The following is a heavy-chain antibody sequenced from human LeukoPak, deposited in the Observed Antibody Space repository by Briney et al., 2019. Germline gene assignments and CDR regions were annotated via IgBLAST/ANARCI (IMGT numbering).Heavy chain of an antibody. CDR3: ASRPASVTYFAVFDY. J-gene: IGHJ4*02. D-gene: IGHD1-26*01. CDR2: ITGSGGST. V-gene: IGHV3-23*01. CDR1: GLSFSSHA. Sequence: GGSLRLSCVASGLSFSSHAMTWVRRTPGKGLEWVSGITGSGGSTYHAESVKGRFTISRDNSKNTLYLQMNNLRAEDTALYYCASRPASVTYFAVFDYWGQGTLVTVSS.